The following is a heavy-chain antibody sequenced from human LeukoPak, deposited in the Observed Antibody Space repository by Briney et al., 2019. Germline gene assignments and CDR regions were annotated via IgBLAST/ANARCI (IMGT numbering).Heavy chain of an antibody. Sequence: GGSLRLSCAASGFTFSSYEMNWVRQAPGKGLEWVSYISSSGSTIYYADSVRGRFTISRDNAKNSVYLQVNSLRAEDTAVYYCARAKGRRDYFDYWGQGTLVTVSS. CDR2: ISSSGSTI. J-gene: IGHJ4*02. V-gene: IGHV3-48*03. CDR1: GFTFSSYE. CDR3: ARAKGRRDYFDY. D-gene: IGHD3-10*01.